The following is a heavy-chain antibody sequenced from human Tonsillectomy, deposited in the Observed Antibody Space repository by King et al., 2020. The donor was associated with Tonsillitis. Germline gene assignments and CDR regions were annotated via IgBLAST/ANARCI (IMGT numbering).Heavy chain of an antibody. J-gene: IGHJ4*02. D-gene: IGHD2-21*02. V-gene: IGHV3-21*01. CDR2: ISSSSSYI. CDR3: AREVDCGGDCSGDY. CDR1: GFTFSSYS. Sequence: VQLVESGGGLVKPGGSLRLSCAASGFTFSSYSMNWVRQAPGKGLEWVSSISSSSSYIYYADSVKGRFTISRDNAKNSLYLQMNSLRAEDTAVYYCAREVDCGGDCSGDYWGQGTLVTVSS.